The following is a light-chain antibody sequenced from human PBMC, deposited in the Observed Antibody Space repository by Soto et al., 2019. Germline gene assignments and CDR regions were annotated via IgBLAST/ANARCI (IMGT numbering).Light chain of an antibody. CDR1: QSVNSW. CDR2: DAS. Sequence: DIQMTQSPSTLSAFVGDRVTITCRASQSVNSWLAWYQQRPGKAPKLLIYDASTLESGVPSRFSGSGSGTEFTLTISSLQPDDFATYYCQQYNSYSITFGQGTRLEIK. J-gene: IGKJ5*01. CDR3: QQYNSYSIT. V-gene: IGKV1-5*01.